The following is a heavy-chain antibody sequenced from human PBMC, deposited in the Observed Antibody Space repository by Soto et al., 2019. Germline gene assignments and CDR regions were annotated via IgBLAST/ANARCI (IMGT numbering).Heavy chain of an antibody. V-gene: IGHV1-24*01. D-gene: IGHD3-10*01. CDR3: ATPKEGITMVRGVPTFGRWFDY. CDR1: GYTLTELS. Sequence: QVPLVQSGAEVKKPGASVKVSCKVSGYTLTELSMHWVRQAPGKGLEWMGGFDPEDGETIYAQKFQGRVTMTEDTSTDTAYMELSSLRSEDTAVYYCATPKEGITMVRGVPTFGRWFDYWGKGTLVTVSS. CDR2: FDPEDGET. J-gene: IGHJ4*02.